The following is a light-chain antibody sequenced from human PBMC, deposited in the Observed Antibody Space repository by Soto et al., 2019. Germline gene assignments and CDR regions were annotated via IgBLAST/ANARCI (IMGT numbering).Light chain of an antibody. CDR2: GNN. CDR1: SSNIGAGSD. J-gene: IGLJ2*01. V-gene: IGLV1-40*01. CDR3: QSYDSIYVI. Sequence: QPVLTQPPSVSGAPGQRVTISCAGSSSNIGAGSDVHWYQLLPGTAPKLLISGNNHRPSGVPDRFSGSKSGTSASLAITGLQAEDEADYYCQSYDSIYVIFGGGTKLTVL.